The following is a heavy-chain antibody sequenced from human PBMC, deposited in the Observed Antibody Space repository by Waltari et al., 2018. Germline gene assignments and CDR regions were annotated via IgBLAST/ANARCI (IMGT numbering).Heavy chain of an antibody. J-gene: IGHJ1*01. CDR2: IYYEGGT. CDR1: GGPISSYW. Sequence: QVQLQESGPGLVKPSETLSLTCTVSGGPISSYWLSWIRQPPGKGLEWIGYIYYEGGTNYNPSLKRRVTISVDTSKNHSSLKLSTVPAADTAVYYCAGVHYGSGSCALQHWGQGTLVTVSS. V-gene: IGHV4-59*01. CDR3: AGVHYGSGSCALQH. D-gene: IGHD3-10*01.